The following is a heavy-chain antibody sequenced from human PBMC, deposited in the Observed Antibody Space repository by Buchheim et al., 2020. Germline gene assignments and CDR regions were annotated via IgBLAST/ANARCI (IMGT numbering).Heavy chain of an antibody. CDR3: ARGRYYDSSGYRDLWY. V-gene: IGHV3-33*01. D-gene: IGHD3-22*01. Sequence: QVQLVESGGGVVQPGRSLRLSCAASGFTFSSYGMHWVRQAPGKGLEWVAVIWYDGSNKYYADSVKGRFTISRDNFKNKLYLQMNSLRAEDTAVYYCARGRYYDSSGYRDLWYWGQGTL. CDR1: GFTFSSYG. J-gene: IGHJ4*02. CDR2: IWYDGSNK.